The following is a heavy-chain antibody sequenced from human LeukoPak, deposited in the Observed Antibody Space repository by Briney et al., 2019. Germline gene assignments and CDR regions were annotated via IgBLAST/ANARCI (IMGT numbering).Heavy chain of an antibody. V-gene: IGHV3-74*01. Sequence: GGSLRLSCAASGFTFSNYWMHWVRQTPGKGLVWVSHIHGDGSSTNYADSVKGRFTISRDNAKNTLYLQMNSLRAEDTAVYYRARGSGGDCEYWGQGTLVTVSS. CDR3: ARGSGGDCEY. CDR1: GFTFSNYW. CDR2: IHGDGSST. J-gene: IGHJ4*02. D-gene: IGHD2-21*02.